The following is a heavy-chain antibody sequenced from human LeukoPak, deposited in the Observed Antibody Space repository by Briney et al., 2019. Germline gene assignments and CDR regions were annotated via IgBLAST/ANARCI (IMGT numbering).Heavy chain of an antibody. D-gene: IGHD6-13*01. Sequence: GGSLRLSCAASGLTFSDYYMTWIRQAPGKGLEWGSYISGSSGYTNYADSVKGRFTISRDNARNSLYLQMNSLRAEDTAVYYCARGVAAAGTRWFDPWGQGTLVTVSS. CDR1: GLTFSDYY. J-gene: IGHJ5*02. CDR2: ISGSSGYT. V-gene: IGHV3-11*03. CDR3: ARGVAAAGTRWFDP.